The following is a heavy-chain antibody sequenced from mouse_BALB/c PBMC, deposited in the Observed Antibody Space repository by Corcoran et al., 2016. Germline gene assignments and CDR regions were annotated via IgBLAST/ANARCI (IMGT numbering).Heavy chain of an antibody. J-gene: IGHJ3*01. V-gene: IGHV9-3-1*01. Sequence: QIQLVQSGPELKKPGETVKISCKASGYTFTNYGMNWVKQAPGKGLKWMGWINTYTGEPTYADDFKGRFDFSLETSARTAYLQINNLKNEDTATYFCARSHYFAYWGQGTLVTVSA. CDR1: GYTFTNYG. CDR3: ARSHYFAY. CDR2: INTYTGEP. D-gene: IGHD1-1*02.